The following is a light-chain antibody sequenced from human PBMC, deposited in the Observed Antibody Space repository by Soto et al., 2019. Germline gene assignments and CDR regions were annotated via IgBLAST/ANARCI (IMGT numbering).Light chain of an antibody. V-gene: IGLV4-69*01. CDR2: LNNDGSH. Sequence: QLVLTQPPSASASLGASVKLTCTLSSGHSSYAIAWHQKQPEKGPRYLMDLNNDGSHTKGDGIPDRFSGSSSGAERYLIISSLQSEDEADYHCSSFTSSITYVFGTGTQLTVL. CDR3: SSFTSSITYV. J-gene: IGLJ1*01. CDR1: SGHSSYA.